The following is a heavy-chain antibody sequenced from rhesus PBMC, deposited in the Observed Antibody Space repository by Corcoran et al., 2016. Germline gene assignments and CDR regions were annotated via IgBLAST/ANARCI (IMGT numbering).Heavy chain of an antibody. CDR1: GFTFSRYY. J-gene: IGHJ4*01. V-gene: IGHV3-8*01. CDR3: AKDMGSHTASFDY. D-gene: IGHD5-12*01. Sequence: EVQLVESGGGLVQPGGSLRLSCIGSGFTFSRYYMYWVRQAPWKGLVWVSAINTGGGSTYYTDSVKGRFTISKENAKNTLYLQMDSLRAEDTAVYYCAKDMGSHTASFDYWGQGVLVTVSS. CDR2: INTGGGST.